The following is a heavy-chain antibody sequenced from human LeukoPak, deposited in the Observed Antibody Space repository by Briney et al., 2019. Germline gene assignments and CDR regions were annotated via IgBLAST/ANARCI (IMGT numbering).Heavy chain of an antibody. D-gene: IGHD2-2*01. Sequence: GGSLRLSCAASGFTFSSYPMSWVRQAPGKGLEWVSSISGGGSNTYYADSVKGRFTISRDDSKNTLYLQMNSLRAEDTAVYHCAKYMPPAMQPFFDYWGQGTLVTVSS. V-gene: IGHV3-23*01. J-gene: IGHJ4*02. CDR2: ISGGGSNT. CDR1: GFTFSSYP. CDR3: AKYMPPAMQPFFDY.